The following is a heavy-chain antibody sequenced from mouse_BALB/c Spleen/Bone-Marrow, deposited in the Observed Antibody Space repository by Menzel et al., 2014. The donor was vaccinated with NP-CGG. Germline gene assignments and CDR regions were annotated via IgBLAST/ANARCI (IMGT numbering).Heavy chain of an antibody. CDR2: ISTYSGNT. CDR3: ARNFYGSAYFDF. J-gene: IGHJ2*01. V-gene: IGHV1-67*01. Sequence: LVESGPELVRPGVSVKISCKGSGYKLTDYAMHWVKQSHAKSLEWIGLISTYSGNTHYNQKFKGKATMTVDKSSSTAYMELARLTSEDSAIYYCARNFYGSAYFDFWGQGSTLTVSS. CDR1: GYKLTDYA. D-gene: IGHD1-1*01.